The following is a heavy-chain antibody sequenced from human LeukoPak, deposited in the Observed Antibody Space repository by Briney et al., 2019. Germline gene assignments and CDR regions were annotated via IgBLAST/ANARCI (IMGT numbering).Heavy chain of an antibody. CDR1: GFTFTGHY. J-gene: IGHJ4*02. CDR3: VREGNGVLTKNFDD. D-gene: IGHD3-3*01. V-gene: IGHV1-2*02. CDR2: TSPDREFT. Sequence: ASVKVSCKASGFTFTGHYIHWVRQAPGQGLAWIGYTSPDREFTRPPQKSQGRVTMTRDTSMSTAYMELSSLTSDDAAMYYCVREGNGVLTKNFDDGGQGALVTVSS.